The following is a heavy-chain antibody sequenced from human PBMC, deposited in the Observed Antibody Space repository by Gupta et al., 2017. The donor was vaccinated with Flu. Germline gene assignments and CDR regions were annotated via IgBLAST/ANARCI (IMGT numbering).Heavy chain of an antibody. D-gene: IGHD6-13*01. V-gene: IGHV3-21*01. CDR3: ARGVEQQLGWFDP. CDR1: GFTFSSYS. Sequence: EVQLVESGGGLVKPGGSLRLSCAASGFTFSSYSMNWVRQAPGKGLEWVSSISSSSSYIYYADSVKGRFTISRDNAKNSLYLQMNSLRAEDTAVYYCARGVEQQLGWFDPWGQGTLVTVSS. CDR2: ISSSSSYI. J-gene: IGHJ5*02.